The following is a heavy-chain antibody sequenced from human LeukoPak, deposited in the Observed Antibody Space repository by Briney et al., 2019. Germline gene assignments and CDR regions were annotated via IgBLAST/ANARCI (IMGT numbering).Heavy chain of an antibody. CDR1: GGTFSSYA. D-gene: IGHD6-13*01. V-gene: IGHV1-69*13. CDR2: IIPIFGTA. J-gene: IGHJ3*02. CDR3: ARASYSSSWHGRDAFDI. Sequence: ASVKVSCKASGGTFSSYAISWVRQAPGQGLEWMGGIIPIFGTANYAQKFQGRVTITADESTSTAYMELSSLRSEDTAVYYCARASYSSSWHGRDAFDIWGQGTMVTVSS.